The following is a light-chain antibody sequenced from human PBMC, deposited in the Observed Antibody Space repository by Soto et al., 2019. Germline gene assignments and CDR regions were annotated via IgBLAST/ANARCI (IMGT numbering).Light chain of an antibody. CDR3: SSYTSSSPYV. J-gene: IGLJ1*01. CDR2: DVS. Sequence: QSVLTQPASVSGSPGQSITISCTGTSSDVGGYNYVSWYQQHPGKAPKLMIYDVSNRPSGVSNRFSGSKSGNTASLTISGLQAEDEADYYCSSYTSSSPYVFGTGTNSPS. V-gene: IGLV2-14*01. CDR1: SSDVGGYNY.